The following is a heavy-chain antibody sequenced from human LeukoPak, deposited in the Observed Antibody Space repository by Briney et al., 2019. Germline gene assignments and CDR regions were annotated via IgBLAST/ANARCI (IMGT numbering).Heavy chain of an antibody. V-gene: IGHV4-61*02. CDR2: IYTSGST. J-gene: IGHJ6*03. Sequence: PSETLSLTCTVSGNSISSGDNYWSWIRQPAGKGLEWIGRIYTSGSTNYNPSLKSRVTISGDTSKNQLSLRLTSVTAADTAVYYCARTTEGGYTYGYFYYYYMDVWGKGTTVTISS. CDR1: GNSISSGDNY. D-gene: IGHD5-18*01. CDR3: ARTTEGGYTYGYFYYYYMDV.